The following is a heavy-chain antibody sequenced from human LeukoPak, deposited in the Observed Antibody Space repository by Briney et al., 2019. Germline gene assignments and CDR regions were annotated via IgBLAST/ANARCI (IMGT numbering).Heavy chain of an antibody. Sequence: SETLSLTCTVSGGSISSYYWSWIRQPPGKGLEWIGYIYYSGNTNYNPSLKSRVTISIDTSRNQFSLKLSSVTAADTAVYYCARVGDGLFDYWGQGTLVTVSS. V-gene: IGHV4-59*08. J-gene: IGHJ4*02. CDR2: IYYSGNT. CDR1: GGSISSYY. D-gene: IGHD1-26*01. CDR3: ARVGDGLFDY.